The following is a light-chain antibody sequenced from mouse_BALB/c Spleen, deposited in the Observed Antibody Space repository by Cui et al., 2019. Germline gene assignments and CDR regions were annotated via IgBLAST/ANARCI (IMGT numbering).Light chain of an antibody. CDR2: LTS. CDR1: SSVSY. Sequence: QIVLTQSPALMSASPGEKVTMTCSASSSVSYMYWYQQKPRSSPKPWIYLTSNLASGVPARFSGSGSVTSYSLTISSMEAEDAATYYCQQWSSNPPTFGAGTKLELK. V-gene: IGKV4-68*01. CDR3: QQWSSNPPT. J-gene: IGKJ5*01.